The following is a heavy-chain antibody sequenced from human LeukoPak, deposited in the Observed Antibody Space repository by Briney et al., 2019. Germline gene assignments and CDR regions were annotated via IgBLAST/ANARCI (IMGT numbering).Heavy chain of an antibody. CDR2: IIPIFGTA. D-gene: IGHD3-22*01. CDR3: ARDGAYYDSSGYYSFDY. V-gene: IGHV1-69*01. J-gene: IGHJ4*02. Sequence: SVKVSCNASRGTFSSYAISWVRQAPGQGLEWMGGIIPIFGTANYAQKFQGRVTITADESTSTAYMELSSLRSEDTAVYYCARDGAYYDSSGYYSFDYWGQGTLVTVS. CDR1: RGTFSSYA.